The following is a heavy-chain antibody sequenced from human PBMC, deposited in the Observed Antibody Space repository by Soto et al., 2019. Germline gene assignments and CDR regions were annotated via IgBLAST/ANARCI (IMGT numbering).Heavy chain of an antibody. D-gene: IGHD2-15*01. CDR1: GFKFDDYA. J-gene: IGHJ6*02. CDR2: INWSGEMI. CDR3: ARDRIGRFYAIDV. V-gene: IGHV3-9*01. Sequence: EVQLVESGGAMVHPGGYLRLSCVASGFKFDDYAIHWVRQVAGKGLEWVSAINWSGEMIAYSDSVKGRSTISRDNAKNYVSLQNNSLTPEDAALYYCARDRIGRFYAIDVWGQGTTVTVSS.